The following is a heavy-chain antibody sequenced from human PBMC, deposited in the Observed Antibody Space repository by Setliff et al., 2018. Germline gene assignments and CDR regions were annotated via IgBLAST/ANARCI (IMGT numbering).Heavy chain of an antibody. V-gene: IGHV4-39*01. D-gene: IGHD3-3*01. Sequence: PSETLSLTCTVSGGSITSGRYYWGWIRQPPGQGLEWIASIHYSENTYYNPSLKTRVTISVDTSKNQFSLKLSFVTAADTAVYYCARHFRSSKVQFLEYLTDYYFDSWGQGTLVTVSS. CDR3: ARHFRSSKVQFLEYLTDYYFDS. CDR2: IHYSENT. J-gene: IGHJ4*02. CDR1: GGSITSGRYY.